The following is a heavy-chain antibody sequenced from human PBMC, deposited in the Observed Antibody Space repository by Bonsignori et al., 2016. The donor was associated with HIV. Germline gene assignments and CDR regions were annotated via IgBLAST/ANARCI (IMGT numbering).Heavy chain of an antibody. D-gene: IGHD3-22*01. Sequence: WVRQAPGQGLEWMGIINPSGGSTSYAQKFQGRVTMTRDTSTSTVYMELSSLRSEDTAVYYCARVARDSSGYADYWGQGTLVTVSS. V-gene: IGHV1-46*01. CDR3: ARVARDSSGYADY. CDR2: INPSGGST. J-gene: IGHJ4*02.